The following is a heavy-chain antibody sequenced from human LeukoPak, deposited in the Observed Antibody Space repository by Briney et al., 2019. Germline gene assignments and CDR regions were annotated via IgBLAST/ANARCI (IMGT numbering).Heavy chain of an antibody. D-gene: IGHD3-10*01. Sequence: GGSLRLSCAASGFTFSSHAMHWVRQAPGKGLEWVAIVSYDGSNKYYADSVKGRFTISRDNSKNTLFLQMNSLRAEDTAVYYCARGGSGSYYYYFYYMDVWGQGTTVSVSS. J-gene: IGHJ6*03. CDR2: VSYDGSNK. CDR1: GFTFSSHA. CDR3: ARGGSGSYYYYFYYMDV. V-gene: IGHV3-30*01.